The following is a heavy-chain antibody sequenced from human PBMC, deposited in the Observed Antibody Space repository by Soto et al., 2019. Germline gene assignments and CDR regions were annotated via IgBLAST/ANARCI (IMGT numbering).Heavy chain of an antibody. CDR3: ARAYSGRLPRRADYYFAMDV. J-gene: IGHJ6*02. Sequence: PGGSLRLSCAASVFTFSAYDMHWVRQTTGKGLEWVSAIGAADDPYYLGSVKGRFTISRENAKNSLYLQMKSLRAEDTAVYYCARAYSGRLPRRADYYFAMDVWGQGSTVTVSS. D-gene: IGHD2-15*01. V-gene: IGHV3-13*05. CDR1: VFTFSAYD. CDR2: IGAADDP.